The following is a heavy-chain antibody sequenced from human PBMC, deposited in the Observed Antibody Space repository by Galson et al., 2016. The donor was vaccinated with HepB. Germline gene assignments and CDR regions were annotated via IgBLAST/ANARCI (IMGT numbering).Heavy chain of an antibody. CDR1: GFSFSNYA. CDR2: IRGSGGSP. V-gene: IGHV3-23*01. J-gene: IGHJ4*02. D-gene: IGHD6-19*01. Sequence: SLRLSCAASGFSFSNYAISWVRQTPGKGLEWVSDIRGSGGSPYYADSVLGRFTITRDNSKNTLYLQMNSLRAGDTALYYCAKAKDRGYDSGCLDNWGQGTLVIVSS. CDR3: AKAKDRGYDSGCLDN.